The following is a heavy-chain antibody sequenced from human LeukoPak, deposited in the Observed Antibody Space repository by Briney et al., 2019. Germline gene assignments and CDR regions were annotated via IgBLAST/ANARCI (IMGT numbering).Heavy chain of an antibody. CDR3: ARDGADYYGSGSYSDY. Sequence: PGGSLRLSCAAPGFTFSSYAMSWVRQAPGKGLERVSAISGSGTSTYYADSVKGRFTISRDNAKNSLYLQMNSLRAEDTAVYYCARDGADYYGSGSYSDYWGQGTLVTVSS. D-gene: IGHD3-10*01. CDR1: GFTFSSYA. V-gene: IGHV3-23*01. CDR2: ISGSGTST. J-gene: IGHJ4*02.